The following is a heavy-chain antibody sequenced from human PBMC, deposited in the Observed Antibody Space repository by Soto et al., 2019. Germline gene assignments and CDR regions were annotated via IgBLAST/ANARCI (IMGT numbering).Heavy chain of an antibody. CDR3: ARQGLVVVSPIDY. CDR2: IYYSGST. V-gene: IGHV4-39*01. D-gene: IGHD3-22*01. CDR1: GGSISSSSYY. J-gene: IGHJ4*02. Sequence: SETLSLTCTVSGGSISSSSYYWGWIRQPPGKGLEWIGSIYYSGSTYYNPSLKSRVTISVDTSKNQFSLKLSSVTAADTAVYYCARQGLVVVSPIDYWGQGTLVTVSS.